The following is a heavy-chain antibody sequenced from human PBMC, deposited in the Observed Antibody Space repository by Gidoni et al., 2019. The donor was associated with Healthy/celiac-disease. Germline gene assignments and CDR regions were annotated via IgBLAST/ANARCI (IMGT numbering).Heavy chain of an antibody. D-gene: IGHD4-17*01. Sequence: EVQLLESGGGLVQHGGSWSLSCAASGFTFSSYAISWVRQAPGKGLEWVSAISGSGGSTYYADAVKGRFTISRDNAKNTLYLQMNSLRAEDTAVYYCAKELGDPGWYFDLWGRGTLVTVSS. CDR3: AKELGDPGWYFDL. CDR2: ISGSGGST. V-gene: IGHV3-23*01. CDR1: GFTFSSYA. J-gene: IGHJ2*01.